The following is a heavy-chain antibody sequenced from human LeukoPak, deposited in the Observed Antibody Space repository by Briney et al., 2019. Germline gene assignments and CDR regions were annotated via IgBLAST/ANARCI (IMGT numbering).Heavy chain of an antibody. CDR1: GFTFSSYR. CDR2: IWYDGSNK. CDR3: AREGHTYGSDY. J-gene: IGHJ4*02. D-gene: IGHD3-10*01. Sequence: GGALRLSCAASGFTFSSYRMHWVRQAPGKGLEWVAVIWYDGSNKYYADSVNGRFTISRDNGKNSLYLQMNSLRAEDTAVYYCAREGHTYGSDYWGQGTLVTVSS. V-gene: IGHV3-33*01.